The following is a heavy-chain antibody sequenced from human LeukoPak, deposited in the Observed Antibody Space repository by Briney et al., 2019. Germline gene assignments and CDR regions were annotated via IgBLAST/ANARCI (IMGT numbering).Heavy chain of an antibody. CDR2: ISPDGSDT. CDR1: GFTFTNYP. D-gene: IGHD2-15*01. V-gene: IGHV3-23*01. Sequence: GGSLRLSCAASGFTFTNYPMTWVRQAPGKGLEWVSAISPDGSDTKYADSVKGRSTISRDNSKNTLFLQMNSLRVEYTAVYYCTKDWSAAYWGQGTLVTVSS. J-gene: IGHJ4*02. CDR3: TKDWSAAY.